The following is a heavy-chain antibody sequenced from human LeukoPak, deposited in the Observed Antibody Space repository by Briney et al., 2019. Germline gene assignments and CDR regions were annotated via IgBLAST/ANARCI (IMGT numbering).Heavy chain of an antibody. D-gene: IGHD2-2*01. Sequence: GGSLRLSCAASGFTFNSYAMTWVRQAPGKGLERVSSISGNGGSTYYTDSVKGRFTISRDNSKNTLYLQMNSLRAEDTAAYYCAKDLRVIVVTCYMDVWGKGTTVTVSS. CDR3: AKDLRVIVVTCYMDV. J-gene: IGHJ6*03. CDR2: ISGNGGST. V-gene: IGHV3-23*01. CDR1: GFTFNSYA.